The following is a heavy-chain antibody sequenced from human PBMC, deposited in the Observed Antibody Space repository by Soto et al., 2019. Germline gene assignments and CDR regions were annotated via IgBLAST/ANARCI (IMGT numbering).Heavy chain of an antibody. V-gene: IGHV4-59*01. CDR1: GGSISSYY. J-gene: IGHJ4*02. CDR3: AGDSSGYYFGY. CDR2: IYYSGST. Sequence: SETLSLTCTVSGGSISSYYWIWIRQPPGKGLEWIGYIYYSGSTNYNPSLKSRVTISVDTSKNQFSLKLSSVTAADTAVYYCAGDSSGYYFGYWGQGTLVTVSS. D-gene: IGHD3-22*01.